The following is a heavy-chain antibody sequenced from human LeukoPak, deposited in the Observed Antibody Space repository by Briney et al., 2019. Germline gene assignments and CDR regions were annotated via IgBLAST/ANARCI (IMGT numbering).Heavy chain of an antibody. CDR2: IYYSGST. D-gene: IGHD5-12*01. V-gene: IGHV4-59*01. CDR3: ARGPGYSGYDSNYYYYYGMDV. Sequence: SETLSLTCTVSGGSISSYYWSWIRQPPGKGLEWIGYIYYSGSTNYNPSLKSRVTISVDTSKNQFSLKLSSVTAADTAVYYCARGPGYSGYDSNYYYYYGMDVWGQGTTVTVS. J-gene: IGHJ6*02. CDR1: GGSISSYY.